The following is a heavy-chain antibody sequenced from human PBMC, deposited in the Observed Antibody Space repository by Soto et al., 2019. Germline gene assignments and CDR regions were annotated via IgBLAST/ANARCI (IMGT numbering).Heavy chain of an antibody. CDR1: GFTFSSYA. J-gene: IGHJ6*02. CDR2: ISYDGSNK. CDR3: ARSKGRYYYYGMDV. V-gene: IGHV3-30-3*01. Sequence: QVQLVESGGGVVQPGRSLRLSCAASGFTFSSYAMHWVRQAPGKGLGWVAVISYDGSNKYYADSVKGRFTISRDNSKNTLYLQMNSLRAEDTAVYYCARSKGRYYYYGMDVWGQGTTVTVSS.